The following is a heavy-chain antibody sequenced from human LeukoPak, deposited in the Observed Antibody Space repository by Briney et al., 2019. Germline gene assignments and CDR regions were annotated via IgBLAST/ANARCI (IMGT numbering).Heavy chain of an antibody. Sequence: SETLSLTCTVSGGSISSGGYYWSWIRQHPGKGLEWIGYIYYSGSTYYNPSLKSRVTISVDTSKNQFSLKLSSVTAADTAVYYCARYSPIAAAGPVFDYWGQGTLVTDSS. J-gene: IGHJ4*02. V-gene: IGHV4-31*03. CDR3: ARYSPIAAAGPVFDY. CDR2: IYYSGST. D-gene: IGHD6-13*01. CDR1: GGSISSGGYY.